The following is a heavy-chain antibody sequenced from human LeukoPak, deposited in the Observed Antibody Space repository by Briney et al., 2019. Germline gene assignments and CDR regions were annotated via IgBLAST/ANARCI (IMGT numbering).Heavy chain of an antibody. V-gene: IGHV4-34*01. CDR2: ISPSGST. CDR1: GGSFSDKY. Sequence: SETLSLTCAVYGGSFSDKYWSWIRQSPGKGLEWIGEISPSGSTNYNTSLKSRVTISVDTTNNQFSLKLSSVTAADTAVYYCAGDHYLALKDWGHGILVTVSS. CDR3: AGDHYLALKD. D-gene: IGHD1-14*01. J-gene: IGHJ4*01.